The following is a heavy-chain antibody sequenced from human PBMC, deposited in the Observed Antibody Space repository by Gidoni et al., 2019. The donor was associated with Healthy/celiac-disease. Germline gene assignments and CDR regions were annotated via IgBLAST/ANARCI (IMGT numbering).Heavy chain of an antibody. J-gene: IGHJ4*02. Sequence: QVQPVESGGGVVKPGRSLRLSCAASGFTFSSYGMHWVRQAPGKGLEWVSVISYDGSNKYYADSVKGRFTISRDNSKNTLYLQMNSLRAEDTAVYYCAKAPGGLMTFLFFDYWGQGTLVTVSS. CDR2: ISYDGSNK. CDR3: AKAPGGLMTFLFFDY. CDR1: GFTFSSYG. D-gene: IGHD6-25*01. V-gene: IGHV3-30*18.